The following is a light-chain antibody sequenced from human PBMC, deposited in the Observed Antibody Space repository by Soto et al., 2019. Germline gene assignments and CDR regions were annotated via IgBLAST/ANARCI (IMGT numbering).Light chain of an antibody. Sequence: EIVLTQSPAILSLSPGERATLSCRASQSVLTYLGWYQQKPGQAPRLLIYHVSNRAAGIPDRFSGSGSGTDFTLTISILEPEDFAIYYCQQRSNLVSFGQGTRLDIK. CDR1: QSVLTY. J-gene: IGKJ5*01. CDR3: QQRSNLVS. V-gene: IGKV3-11*01. CDR2: HVS.